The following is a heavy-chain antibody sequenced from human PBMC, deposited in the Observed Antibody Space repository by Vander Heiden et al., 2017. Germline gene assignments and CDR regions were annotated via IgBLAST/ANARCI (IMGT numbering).Heavy chain of an antibody. CDR2: IYSGGST. CDR1: GFIVSTNC. D-gene: IGHD3-22*01. V-gene: IGHV3-53*01. Sequence: EVQLVESGGGLVQPGGSLRLTCAASGFIVSTNCMSWVRPAPEKGLEWVLVIYSGGSTYYADSVKGRFTLSRDNSKNTLYLQMNSLRAEDTAVYYCARCYDRSGYYYFFDYWGQGTLVTVSS. J-gene: IGHJ4*02. CDR3: ARCYDRSGYYYFFDY.